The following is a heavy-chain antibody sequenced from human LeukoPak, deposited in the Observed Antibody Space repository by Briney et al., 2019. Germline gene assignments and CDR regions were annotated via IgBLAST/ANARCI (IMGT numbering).Heavy chain of an antibody. J-gene: IGHJ4*02. D-gene: IGHD3-10*01. Sequence: VASVKVSCKASGYTFTSYYLHWVRQAPGQGLEWMGIINPSGGSTSYTQKFQGRVTMTRDTSTSTVNMELSSLRSEDTAVYYCARGPGVAYYYGSGSYLVYWGQGTLVTVSS. V-gene: IGHV1-46*01. CDR1: GYTFTSYY. CDR2: INPSGGST. CDR3: ARGPGVAYYYGSGSYLVY.